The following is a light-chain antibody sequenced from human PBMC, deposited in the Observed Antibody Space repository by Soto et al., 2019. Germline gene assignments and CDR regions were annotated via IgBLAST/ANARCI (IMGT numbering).Light chain of an antibody. CDR3: QKYGSSGT. CDR1: QSVSNNY. V-gene: IGKV3-20*01. Sequence: EIVLTPSPGTLSLSPGERATLCCRASQSVSNNYLAWYQQKPGQAPRLLIYGASNRATGIPDRFSGSGSGTDFTLTISRLEPEDFAVYYCQKYGSSGTFGQGTKVDIK. CDR2: GAS. J-gene: IGKJ1*01.